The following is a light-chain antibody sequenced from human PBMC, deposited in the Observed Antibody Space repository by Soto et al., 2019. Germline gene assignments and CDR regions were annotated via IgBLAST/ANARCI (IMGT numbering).Light chain of an antibody. CDR1: SSNIGAGYA. Sequence: QSVLTQPPSVSGAPGQRVTISGTGSSSNIGAGYAVHWYQQLPGTGPKLLIYDNTIRPSGVPDRFSGSRSGTSASLAITGLQAEDEADYYCQSHDNSLSGFYVFGTGTKVTVL. CDR2: DNT. CDR3: QSHDNSLSGFYV. V-gene: IGLV1-40*01. J-gene: IGLJ1*01.